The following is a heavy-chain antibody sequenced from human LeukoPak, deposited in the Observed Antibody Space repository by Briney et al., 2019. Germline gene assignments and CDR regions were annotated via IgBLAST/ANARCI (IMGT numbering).Heavy chain of an antibody. CDR3: ARGGEGYNDDAFEV. CDR1: GDSIRSHY. Sequence: PSETLSLTCTVSGDSIRSHYCAWIRQSPGKGLEWIVYIYNSATTNYNPSFKSRVTISLDTSKKQFSLKMTSVTALDSAVYYCARGGEGYNDDAFEVWGLGTAVTVSS. CDR2: IYNSATT. D-gene: IGHD5-24*01. V-gene: IGHV4-59*11. J-gene: IGHJ3*01.